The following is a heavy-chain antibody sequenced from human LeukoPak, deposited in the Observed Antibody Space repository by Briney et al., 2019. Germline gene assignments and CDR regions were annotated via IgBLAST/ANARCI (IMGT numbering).Heavy chain of an antibody. CDR1: GYTFTSYY. J-gene: IGHJ5*02. D-gene: IGHD5-24*01. V-gene: IGHV1-46*01. Sequence: ASVKVSCKASGYTFTSYYMHWVRQAPGQGLEWMGIINPSGGSTSYAQKFQGRVTMTRDMSTSTVYMELSSLRSEDTAVYYCARVLTGEEIRDGYQFDPWGQGTLVTVSS. CDR3: ARVLTGEEIRDGYQFDP. CDR2: INPSGGST.